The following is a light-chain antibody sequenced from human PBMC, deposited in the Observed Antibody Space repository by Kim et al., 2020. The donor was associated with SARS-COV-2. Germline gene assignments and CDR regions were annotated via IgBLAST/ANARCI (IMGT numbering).Light chain of an antibody. V-gene: IGLV2-14*03. CDR3: SSYTSSRTSV. Sequence: QSALTQPASVSGSPGQSITISCTGTSSDVGGYNYVSWYQQHPGKAPKLMIYDVNKRPSGVSNRFSGSKSGNTASLTISGLQAEDEADYYCSSYTSSRTSVFGTGTKVTVL. J-gene: IGLJ1*01. CDR1: SSDVGGYNY. CDR2: DVN.